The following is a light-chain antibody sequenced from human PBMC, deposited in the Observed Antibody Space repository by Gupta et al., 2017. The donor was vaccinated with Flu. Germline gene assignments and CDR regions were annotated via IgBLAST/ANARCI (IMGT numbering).Light chain of an antibody. J-gene: IGLJ3*02. V-gene: IGLV1-51*02. CDR1: NSNIGNNY. Sequence: QSVLTQPPSVSAAPGQRVTISCSGGNSNIGNNYVSWYQQFPGTPPKLLIYENNQRPSEIPARFSDSKSGTSATLGITELQTEDEADYYCVAWDTSRSAGVFGGGTKLTVL. CDR3: VAWDTSRSAGV. CDR2: ENN.